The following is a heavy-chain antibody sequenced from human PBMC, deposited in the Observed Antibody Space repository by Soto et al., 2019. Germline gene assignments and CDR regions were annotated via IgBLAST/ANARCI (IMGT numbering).Heavy chain of an antibody. CDR3: ARDVGLDSDDFFAY. Sequence: TGGSLRLSCTASGFTFTSYGMGRVRQAPGKGLQWVSTIRGDGGQTHYTDSVKGRFSISRDNSKNTVYLQMDSLRAEDTAMYFCARDVGLDSDDFFAYWGQGTQVTVSS. D-gene: IGHD3-9*01. CDR1: GFTFTSYG. V-gene: IGHV3-23*01. CDR2: IRGDGGQT. J-gene: IGHJ4*02.